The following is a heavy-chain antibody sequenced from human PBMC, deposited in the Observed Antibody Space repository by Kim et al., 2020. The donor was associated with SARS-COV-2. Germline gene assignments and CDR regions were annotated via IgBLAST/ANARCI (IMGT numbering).Heavy chain of an antibody. CDR3: ARARFPFLTMVRGVIAYFDY. CDR1: GGSISSYY. Sequence: SETLSLTCTVSGGSISSYYWSWIRQPPGKGLEWIGYIYYSGSTNYNPSLKSRVTISVDTSKNQFSLKLSSVTAADTAVYYCARARFPFLTMVRGVIAYFDYWGQATLVTVSS. CDR2: IYYSGST. D-gene: IGHD3-10*01. J-gene: IGHJ4*02. V-gene: IGHV4-59*01.